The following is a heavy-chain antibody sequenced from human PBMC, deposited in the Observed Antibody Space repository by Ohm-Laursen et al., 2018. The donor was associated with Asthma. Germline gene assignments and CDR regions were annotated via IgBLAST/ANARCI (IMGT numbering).Heavy chain of an antibody. V-gene: IGHV3-53*05. CDR2: IYPGGAT. Sequence: SLRLSCAASGFSVSRHFMNWIRQGPEKGLEWVSDIYPGGATFYADSVKGRFTISRDNSKNTLYLQMSSLRAEDTAVYYCAREDGFAWGQGTLVTVSS. CDR3: AREDGFA. CDR1: GFSVSRHF. D-gene: IGHD5-24*01. J-gene: IGHJ5*02.